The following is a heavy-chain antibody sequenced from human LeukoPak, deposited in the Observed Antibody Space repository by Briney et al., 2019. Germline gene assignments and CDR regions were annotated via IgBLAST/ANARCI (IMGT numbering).Heavy chain of an antibody. Sequence: ASVKVSCKASGGTFSSYAISWVRQAPGQGLEWMGGIIPIFGTANYAQKFQGRVTITADESTSTAYMELSSLRSEDTAVYYCARGMVRGVITAYYYYMDVWGKGTTVTVSS. CDR3: ARGMVRGVITAYYYYMDV. J-gene: IGHJ6*03. CDR2: IIPIFGTA. D-gene: IGHD3-10*01. CDR1: GGTFSSYA. V-gene: IGHV1-69*13.